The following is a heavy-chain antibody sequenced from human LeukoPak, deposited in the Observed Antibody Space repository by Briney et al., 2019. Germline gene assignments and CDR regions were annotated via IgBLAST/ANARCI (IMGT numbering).Heavy chain of an antibody. Sequence: GGSLRLSCAASGFTFSSYSMNWVRQAPGKGLEWVSYISSSSSTIYYADSVKGRFTISRDNSKNTLYLQMNSLRAEDTAVYYCARDPGVILYGDYIDGMDVWGQGTTVTVSS. CDR1: GFTFSSYS. CDR3: ARDPGVILYGDYIDGMDV. V-gene: IGHV3-48*01. CDR2: ISSSSSTI. J-gene: IGHJ6*02. D-gene: IGHD4-17*01.